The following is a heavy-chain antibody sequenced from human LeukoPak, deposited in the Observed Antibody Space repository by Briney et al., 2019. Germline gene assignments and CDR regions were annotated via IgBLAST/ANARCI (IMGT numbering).Heavy chain of an antibody. CDR1: GYTFTSYG. J-gene: IGHJ4*02. D-gene: IGHD2-21*01. V-gene: IGHV1-18*01. Sequence: ASVKVSCKASGYTFTSYGISWVRQAPGQGLEWMGWISSYNGNTNYAQKLQGRVTMTTDTSTSTAYMELRSLRSDDTAVYYCARGSRIVVVIAPDYWGQGTLVTVSS. CDR2: ISSYNGNT. CDR3: ARGSRIVVVIAPDY.